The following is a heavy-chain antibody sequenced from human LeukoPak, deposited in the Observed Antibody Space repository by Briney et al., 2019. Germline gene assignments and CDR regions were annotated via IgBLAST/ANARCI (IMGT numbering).Heavy chain of an antibody. Sequence: SVKVSCKASGGTFSSYAISWVRQAPGQGLEWMGGIIPIFGTANYAQLFQGRVTITTDESTSTAYMELSSLRSEDTAVYYCARLPSIAAAGSDYYYMDVWGKGTTVTVSS. D-gene: IGHD6-13*01. CDR3: ARLPSIAAAGSDYYYMDV. CDR1: GGTFSSYA. CDR2: IIPIFGTA. V-gene: IGHV1-69*05. J-gene: IGHJ6*03.